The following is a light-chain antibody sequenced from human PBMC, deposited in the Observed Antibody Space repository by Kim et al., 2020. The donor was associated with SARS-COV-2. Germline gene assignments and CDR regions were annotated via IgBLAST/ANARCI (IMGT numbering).Light chain of an antibody. CDR3: QVWDSGSDHYV. V-gene: IGLV3-21*04. CDR2: SDT. CDR1: NIESKS. Sequence: APGKTARITCGGNNIESKSVHWYQQGPGQAPVLVIYSDTDRPSGIPERFSGSNSGNTATLTISRVEAGDEADYYCQVWDSGSDHYVFGTGTKVTVL. J-gene: IGLJ1*01.